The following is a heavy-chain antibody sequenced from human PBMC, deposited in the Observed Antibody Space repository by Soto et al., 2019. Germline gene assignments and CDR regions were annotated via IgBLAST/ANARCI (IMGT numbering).Heavy chain of an antibody. CDR1: GYTFTGYY. J-gene: IGHJ1*01. CDR3: ASFPTLGYCSGGSCYSGYFQH. Sequence: KRSEASVKVSCKASGYTFTGYYMHWVRQAPGQGLEWMGWINPNSGGTNYAQKFQGWVTMTRDTSISTVYMELSSLRSEDTAVYYCASFPTLGYCSGGSCYSGYFQHWGQGTLVTVSS. CDR2: INPNSGGT. D-gene: IGHD2-15*01. V-gene: IGHV1-2*04.